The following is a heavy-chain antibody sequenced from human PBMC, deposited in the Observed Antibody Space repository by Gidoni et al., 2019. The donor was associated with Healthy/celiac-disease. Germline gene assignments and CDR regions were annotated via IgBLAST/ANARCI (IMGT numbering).Heavy chain of an antibody. CDR3: AREDCSGGSCYPRRCWFDP. CDR2: IYYRGST. V-gene: IGHV4-31*03. D-gene: IGHD2-15*01. Sequence: QAQLQESGPGLVKPFPTPSPTRTVSGGPIRRGCYFWGWNRQHPGKGLEWIGYIYYRGSTYYNPSLKSRVTISVETSKNQFSLKLSSVTAADTAVYYCAREDCSGGSCYPRRCWFDPWGQGTLVTASS. J-gene: IGHJ5*02. CDR1: GGPIRRGCYF.